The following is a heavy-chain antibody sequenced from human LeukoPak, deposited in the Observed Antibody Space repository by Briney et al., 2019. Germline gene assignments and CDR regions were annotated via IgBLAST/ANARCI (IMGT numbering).Heavy chain of an antibody. CDR2: IVVGSSNT. Sequence: GTSVNVSCKASGFTFTSSAVQWVRQARGQRLEWIGWIVVGSSNTNYAQKFQERVTITRDMHTSTAYMELSSLRSEDTAVYYCAAGLVQLERRSYFDYWGQGTLVTVSS. V-gene: IGHV1-58*01. CDR3: AAGLVQLERRSYFDY. J-gene: IGHJ4*02. D-gene: IGHD1-1*01. CDR1: GFTFTSSA.